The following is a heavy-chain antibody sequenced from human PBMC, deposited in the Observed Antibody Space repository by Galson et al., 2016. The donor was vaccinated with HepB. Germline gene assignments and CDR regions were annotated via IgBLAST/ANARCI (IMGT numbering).Heavy chain of an antibody. Sequence: SLRLSCAASGFTFSSYAMTWVRQAPGKGLEWVSAISGSGSSTYFADSVKGRFTISRDNSKNTLYLQMSSLRAEDTAVYYCAKGISLIVAHFDYWGQGTLVTVSS. J-gene: IGHJ4*02. CDR3: AKGISLIVAHFDY. V-gene: IGHV3-23*01. CDR2: ISGSGSST. D-gene: IGHD3-22*01. CDR1: GFTFSSYA.